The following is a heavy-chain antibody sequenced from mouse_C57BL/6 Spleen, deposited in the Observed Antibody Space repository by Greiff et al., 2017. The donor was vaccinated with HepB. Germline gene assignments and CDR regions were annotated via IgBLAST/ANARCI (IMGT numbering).Heavy chain of an antibody. CDR3: TTFGGNYYFDY. J-gene: IGHJ2*01. Sequence: VQLQQSGAELVRPGASVKLSCTASGFNIKDYYMHWVKQRPEQGLEWIGRIDPEDGDTEYALKFQGKATMTADTSSNTAYLQLSSLTSEDTAVYYCTTFGGNYYFDYWGQGTTLTVSS. CDR1: GFNIKDYY. CDR2: IDPEDGDT. D-gene: IGHD1-1*02. V-gene: IGHV14-1*01.